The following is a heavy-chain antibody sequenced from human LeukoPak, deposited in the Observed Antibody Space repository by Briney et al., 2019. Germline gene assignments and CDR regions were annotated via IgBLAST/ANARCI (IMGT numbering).Heavy chain of an antibody. D-gene: IGHD1-26*01. J-gene: IGHJ4*02. CDR3: AKDIGSGSYYIWGQFDY. Sequence: PGGSLRVSCAASGFTFDDYAMHWVRQAPGKGLEWVSGISWNSGSIGYADSVKGRFTISRDNAKNSLYLQMNSLRAEDTALYYCAKDIGSGSYYIWGQFDYWGQGTLVTVSS. V-gene: IGHV3-9*01. CDR2: ISWNSGSI. CDR1: GFTFDDYA.